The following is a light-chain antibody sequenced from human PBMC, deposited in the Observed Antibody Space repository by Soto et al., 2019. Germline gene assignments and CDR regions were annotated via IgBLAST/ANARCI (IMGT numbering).Light chain of an antibody. CDR3: AAWDDSLNGPV. CDR1: SSNIGSHT. V-gene: IGLV1-44*01. CDR2: SDN. J-gene: IGLJ2*01. Sequence: QSVLTQPPSASGTPGQRVTISCSGSSSNIGSHTVNWYQQLPGTAPKLLIYSDNQRPSGVPGRFSGSKSGTSASLAISGLQSEDEADYYCAAWDDSLNGPVFGGGTKLTVL.